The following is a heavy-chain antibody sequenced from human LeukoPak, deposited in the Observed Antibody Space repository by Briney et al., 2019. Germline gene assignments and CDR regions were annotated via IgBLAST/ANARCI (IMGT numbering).Heavy chain of an antibody. D-gene: IGHD2-2*01. CDR3: ARGESLVVVPAAVIYWFDP. CDR2: MNPNSGNT. J-gene: IGHJ5*02. Sequence: ASVKVSCKASGYTFTSYDINWVRQATGQGLEWMGWMNPNSGNTGYAQKFQGRVTMTRNTSISTAYMELSSLRSEDTAVYYCARGESLVVVPAAVIYWFDPWGQGTLVTVSS. V-gene: IGHV1-8*01. CDR1: GYTFTSYD.